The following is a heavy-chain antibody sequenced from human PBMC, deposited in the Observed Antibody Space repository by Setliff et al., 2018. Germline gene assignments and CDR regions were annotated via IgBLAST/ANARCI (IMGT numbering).Heavy chain of an antibody. CDR1: GGSVSSGSYY. Sequence: PSETLSLTCTVSGGSVSSGSYYWSWIRQPAGKGLEWVSRINGDGSITSYADSVRGRFTISRDSSKNTLYLQMNSLRLEDTAVYYCLVAYTSSWYSSGFDPWGQGTLVTVSS. J-gene: IGHJ5*02. V-gene: IGHV3-74*01. CDR3: LVAYTSSWYSSGFDP. D-gene: IGHD6-13*01. CDR2: INGDGSIT.